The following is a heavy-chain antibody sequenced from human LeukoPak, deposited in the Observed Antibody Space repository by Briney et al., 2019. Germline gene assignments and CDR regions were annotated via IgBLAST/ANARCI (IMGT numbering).Heavy chain of an antibody. J-gene: IGHJ6*02. V-gene: IGHV3-30*18. CDR1: GFTFSSYG. CDR2: ISYDGSNK. Sequence: GGSLRLSCAASGFTFSSYGMHWVRQAPGKGLEWVAVISYDGSNKYYADSVKGRFTISRDNSKNTLYLQMNSLRAEDTAVYYCAKDPVRVVVPAFYYYYGMDVWGQGTTVTVSS. D-gene: IGHD2-2*01. CDR3: AKDPVRVVVPAFYYYYGMDV.